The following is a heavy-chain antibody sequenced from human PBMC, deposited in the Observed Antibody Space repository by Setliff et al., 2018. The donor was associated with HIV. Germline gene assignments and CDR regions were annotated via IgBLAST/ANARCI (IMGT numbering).Heavy chain of an antibody. D-gene: IGHD6-19*01. J-gene: IGHJ4*02. CDR1: RATFNTYT. CDR3: AREGGMYGSDHHFDS. V-gene: IGHV1-69*08. Sequence: SVKVSCKTSRATFNTYTFSWVRQAPGRGLEWMGGIIPILGTPNYAQKFQGRVKITADKATSTIYVEVNSLTLDDTAVIYCAREGGMYGSDHHFDSWGQGTPVTVSS. CDR2: IIPILGTP.